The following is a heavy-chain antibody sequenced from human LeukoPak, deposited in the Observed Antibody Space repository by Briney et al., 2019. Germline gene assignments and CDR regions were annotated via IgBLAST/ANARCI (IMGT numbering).Heavy chain of an antibody. CDR3: ARGWNIVVVPAGAYESYFDH. J-gene: IGHJ4*02. CDR1: GGTFSSYA. Sequence: SVKLSCKAAGGTFSSYAISRVRQAPGQGLERMGGTITIFGTENYAQEFQDRVTINVDESAGSAYVELSSLGSEDTVVYYCARGWNIVVVPAGAYESYFDHWGQGTLVTVSS. CDR2: TITIFGTE. D-gene: IGHD2-2*01. V-gene: IGHV1-69*01.